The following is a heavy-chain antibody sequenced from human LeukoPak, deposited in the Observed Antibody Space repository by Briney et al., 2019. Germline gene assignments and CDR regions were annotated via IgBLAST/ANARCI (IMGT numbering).Heavy chain of an antibody. CDR1: GGSISSYY. CDR2: IYCSGST. Sequence: PSETLSLTCTVSGGSISSYYWSWIRQPPGKGLEWIGYIYCSGSTNYNPSLKSRVTISVDTSKNQFSLKLSSVTAADTAVYYCARRFNVGSLLYWFDPWGQGTLVTVSS. D-gene: IGHD1-26*01. J-gene: IGHJ5*02. V-gene: IGHV4-59*08. CDR3: ARRFNVGSLLYWFDP.